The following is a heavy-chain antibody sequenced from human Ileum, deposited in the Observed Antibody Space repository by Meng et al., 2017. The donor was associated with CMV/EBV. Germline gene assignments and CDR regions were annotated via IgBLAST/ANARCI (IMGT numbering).Heavy chain of an antibody. Sequence: ASVKVSCKASGYTFTSYDINWVRQATGQGLEWMGWMNPNSGNTGYAQKFQGRVTMTRNTSISTAYMELSSLRSEDTAVYYCARTTRYYDFWSGYYEEDAFDIWGQGTMVTVSS. D-gene: IGHD3-3*01. CDR3: ARTTRYYDFWSGYYEEDAFDI. CDR2: MNPNSGNT. CDR1: GYTFTSYD. J-gene: IGHJ3*02. V-gene: IGHV1-8*01.